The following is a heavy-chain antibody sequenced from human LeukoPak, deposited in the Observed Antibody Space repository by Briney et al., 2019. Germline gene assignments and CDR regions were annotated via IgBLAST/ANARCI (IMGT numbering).Heavy chain of an antibody. CDR3: ARGCGSTSCWYLDY. CDR2: ISSTGSYI. J-gene: IGHJ4*02. CDR1: GFTFSSNA. D-gene: IGHD2-2*01. V-gene: IGHV3-21*01. Sequence: QAGGSLRLSCAASGFTFSSNAMSWVRQAPGKGLEWVSSISSTGSYIYYADSVKGRFTISRDNAKNSLYLQMNSLRAEDTAVYYCARGCGSTSCWYLDYWGQGTLVTVSS.